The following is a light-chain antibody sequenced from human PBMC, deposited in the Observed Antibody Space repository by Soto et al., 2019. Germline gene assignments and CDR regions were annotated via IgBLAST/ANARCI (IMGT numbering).Light chain of an antibody. CDR3: CSYASGSIYV. J-gene: IGLJ1*01. CDR2: EVG. CDR1: SSDVGAFNY. Sequence: QSALTQPASVSGSPGQSITICCTGTSSDVGAFNYVSWYLQYPGKAPKLMIYEVGNRPSGVSNRFSGSKSGNTASLTISGLQAEDEADYYCCSYASGSIYVFGTGTQLTVL. V-gene: IGLV2-14*01.